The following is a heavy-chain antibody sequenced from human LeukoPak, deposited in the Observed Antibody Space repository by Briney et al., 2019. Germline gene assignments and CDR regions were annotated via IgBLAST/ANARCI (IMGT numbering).Heavy chain of an antibody. CDR3: ARGAREYYYDSSGYLSY. CDR1: GYTFTSYY. CDR2: INPSGGST. V-gene: IGHV1-46*01. J-gene: IGHJ4*02. Sequence: ASVKVSCKASGYTFTSYYMHWVRQAPGQGLEWMGIINPSGGSTSYAQKFQGGVTMTRDTSTSTVYMELSSLRSEDTAVYYCARGAREYYYDSSGYLSYWGQGTLVTVSS. D-gene: IGHD3-22*01.